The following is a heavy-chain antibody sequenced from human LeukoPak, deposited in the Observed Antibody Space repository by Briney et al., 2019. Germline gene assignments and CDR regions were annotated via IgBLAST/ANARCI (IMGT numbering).Heavy chain of an antibody. CDR3: ARDGASLNWFDP. CDR2: IYYSGST. D-gene: IGHD2-2*01. V-gene: IGHV4-39*07. CDR1: GGSISSSSYY. J-gene: IGHJ5*02. Sequence: PSETLSLTCTVSGGSISSSSYYWGWIRQPPGKGLEWIGSIYYSGSTYYNPSLKSRVTISVDTSKNQFSLKLSSVTAADTAVYYCARDGASLNWFDPWGQGTLVTVSS.